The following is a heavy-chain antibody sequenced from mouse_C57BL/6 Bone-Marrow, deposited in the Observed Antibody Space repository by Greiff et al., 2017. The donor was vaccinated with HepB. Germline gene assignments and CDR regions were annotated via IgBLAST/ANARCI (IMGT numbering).Heavy chain of an antibody. J-gene: IGHJ4*01. CDR3: ARQLRPYYYAMDY. CDR1: GYAFSSSW. V-gene: IGHV1-82*01. Sequence: VQLQESGPELVKPGASVKISCKASGYAFSSSWMNWVKQRPGKGLEWIGRIYPGDGDTNYNGKFKGKATLTADKSSSTAYMQLSSLTSEDSAVYFCARQLRPYYYAMDYWGQGTSVTVSS. CDR2: IYPGDGDT. D-gene: IGHD3-2*02.